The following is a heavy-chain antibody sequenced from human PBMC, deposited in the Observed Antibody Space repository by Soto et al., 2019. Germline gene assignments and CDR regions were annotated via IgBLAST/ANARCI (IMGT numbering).Heavy chain of an antibody. V-gene: IGHV3-30-3*01. J-gene: IGHJ6*02. Sequence: QVQLVESGGGVVQPGRSLRLSCAASGFTFSSYAMHWVRQAPGKGLEWVAVISYDGSNKYYADSVKGRFTISRDNSKNTLYLQMNSLRAEDTAVYYCARDSSEYYDLWSGYSIKGMDVWGQGTTVTVSS. CDR3: ARDSSEYYDLWSGYSIKGMDV. CDR2: ISYDGSNK. CDR1: GFTFSSYA. D-gene: IGHD3-3*01.